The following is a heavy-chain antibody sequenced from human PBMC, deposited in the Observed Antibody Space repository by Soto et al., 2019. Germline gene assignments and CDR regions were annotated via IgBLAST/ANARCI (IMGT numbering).Heavy chain of an antibody. J-gene: IGHJ4*02. CDR3: AKDPVFDDFWSGYSLSFSY. Sequence: GGSLRLSCAASGFTFSSYAMSWVRQAPGKGLEWVSAISGSGGSTYYADSVKGRFTISRENSKNTLYLQMNSLRAEDTAVYYCAKDPVFDDFWSGYSLSFSYWGQGTLVTVSS. D-gene: IGHD3-3*01. CDR1: GFTFSSYA. V-gene: IGHV3-23*01. CDR2: ISGSGGST.